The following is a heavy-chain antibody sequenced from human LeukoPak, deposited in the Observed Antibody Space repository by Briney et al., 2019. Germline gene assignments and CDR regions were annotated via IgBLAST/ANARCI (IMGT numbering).Heavy chain of an antibody. CDR2: INPNSGST. J-gene: IGHJ1*01. CDR1: GYTFTGYY. Sequence: ASVKVSCKASGYTFTGYYMHWVRQAPGQGLEWMGWINPNSGSTNYAQKFQGRVTMTRDTSISTAYMELSRLRSDDTAVYYCARDPRYFSSDAEYFQHWGQGTLVTVSS. CDR3: ARDPRYFSSDAEYFQH. D-gene: IGHD3-9*01. V-gene: IGHV1-2*02.